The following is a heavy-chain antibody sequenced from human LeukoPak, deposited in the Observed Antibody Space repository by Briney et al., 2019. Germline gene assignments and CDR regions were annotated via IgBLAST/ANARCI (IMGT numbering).Heavy chain of an antibody. CDR1: GGTFSSYA. J-gene: IGHJ6*03. V-gene: IGHV1-69*05. CDR2: IIPIFGTA. CDR3: ARGLVPATTSKYYYYYYMDV. Sequence: SVKVSCKASGGTFSSYAISWVRQAPGQGLEWMGGIIPIFGTANYAQKFQGRVTITTDESTSTAYMELSSLRSEDTAVYYCARGLVPATTSKYYYYYYMDVRGKGTTVTVSS. D-gene: IGHD1-1*01.